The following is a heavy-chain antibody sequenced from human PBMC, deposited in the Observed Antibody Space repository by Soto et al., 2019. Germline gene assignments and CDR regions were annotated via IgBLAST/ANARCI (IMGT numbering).Heavy chain of an antibody. CDR1: GFSFSTYE. J-gene: IGHJ6*02. CDR2: ISSGGDTI. V-gene: IGHV3-48*03. D-gene: IGHD1-1*01. Sequence: PGGSLRLSCAASGFSFSTYEMNWVRQAPGKGLEWVSYISSGGDTIYYADSVKGRFTISRDNAKNSLYLQMNSLRAEDTAVYYCARLQMDVWGQGTTVTVSS. CDR3: ARLQMDV.